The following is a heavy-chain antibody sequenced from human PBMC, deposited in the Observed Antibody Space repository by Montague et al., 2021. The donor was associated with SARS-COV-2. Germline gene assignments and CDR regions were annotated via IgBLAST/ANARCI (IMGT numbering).Heavy chain of an antibody. V-gene: IGHV4/OR15-8*02. CDR1: GGFISSGNW. CDR2: TFHSGAA. D-gene: IGHD6-13*01. J-gene: IGHJ4*02. Sequence: RRTLSLTCAVSGGFISSGNWWSWVRQPPGKGLEWIGETFHSGAAIYNPXLNSRLTISMDKSKNEFSLKLNSVTAADTAMYYCARDFVAAVPDRFDSWGQGVLVTVSS. CDR3: ARDFVAAVPDRFDS.